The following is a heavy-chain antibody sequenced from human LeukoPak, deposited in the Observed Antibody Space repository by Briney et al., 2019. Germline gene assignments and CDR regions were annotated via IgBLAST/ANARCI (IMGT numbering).Heavy chain of an antibody. CDR2: IKQDGSEK. CDR3: ARDPYSGNYGNYYYYYMDV. CDR1: GFTFSSYW. D-gene: IGHD1-26*01. Sequence: GGSLRLSCAASGFTFSSYWMSWVRQAPGKGLEWVANIKQDGSEKYYVDSVRGRFTISRDNAKNSLYLQMNSLGPEDTAVYYCARDPYSGNYGNYYYYYMDVWGKGTTVTISS. V-gene: IGHV3-7*01. J-gene: IGHJ6*03.